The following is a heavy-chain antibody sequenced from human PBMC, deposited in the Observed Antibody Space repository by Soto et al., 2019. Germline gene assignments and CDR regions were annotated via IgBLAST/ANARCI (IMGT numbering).Heavy chain of an antibody. CDR3: ARQGDIFTGYYRNWFDP. CDR2: SYYSGST. D-gene: IGHD3-9*01. V-gene: IGHV4-59*08. J-gene: IGHJ5*02. Sequence: QVQLQESGPGLVKPSETLSLTCTVSGGSISSYYWSWIRQPPGKGLEWIGCSYYSGSTDYNPSLKSRVTISVDTSKNQFSLQLSSLTAADTAVYYCARQGDIFTGYYRNWFDPWGQGTLVTVSS. CDR1: GGSISSYY.